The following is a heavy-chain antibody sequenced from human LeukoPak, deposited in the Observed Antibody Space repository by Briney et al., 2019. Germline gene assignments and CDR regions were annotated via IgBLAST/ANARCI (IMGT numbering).Heavy chain of an antibody. D-gene: IGHD4-23*01. CDR1: GFTFSSYA. J-gene: IGHJ4*02. Sequence: GGSLRLSCAASGFTFSSYAMSWVRQAPGEGLEWVSAISGSGGRTYYADSVKGRFTISRDNSKNTLYLQMNSLRAEDTAVYYCAKSLVPQDYFDYWGQGTLVTVSS. CDR2: ISGSGGRT. CDR3: AKSLVPQDYFDY. V-gene: IGHV3-23*01.